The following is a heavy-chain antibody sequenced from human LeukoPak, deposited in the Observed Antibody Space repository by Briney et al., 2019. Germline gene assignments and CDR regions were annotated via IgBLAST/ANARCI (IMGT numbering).Heavy chain of an antibody. D-gene: IGHD5-24*01. Sequence: GGSLRLSCAASGFTFSDYYMSWIRQAPGKGLEWVSYISSSGSTIYYADSVRGRFTISRDNAKNSQYLQMNSLRAEDTAVYYCATVEMATITADYWGQGTLVTVSS. CDR1: GFTFSDYY. CDR2: ISSSGSTI. J-gene: IGHJ4*02. CDR3: ATVEMATITADY. V-gene: IGHV3-11*04.